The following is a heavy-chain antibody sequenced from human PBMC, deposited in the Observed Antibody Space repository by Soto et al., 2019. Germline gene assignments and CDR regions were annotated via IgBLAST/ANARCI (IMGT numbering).Heavy chain of an antibody. CDR1: GGSISNYY. J-gene: IGHJ5*02. D-gene: IGHD3-16*01. Sequence: SETLSLTCNVSGGSISNYYWTWVRQSPEKGLEWIGYMYHNGNINYNPSLKSRVTISIDTSKNQFSLTLKSVTAADTAVYYCASGGNWFDPWGQGVLVTVSS. CDR3: ASGGNWFDP. CDR2: MYHNGNI. V-gene: IGHV4-59*01.